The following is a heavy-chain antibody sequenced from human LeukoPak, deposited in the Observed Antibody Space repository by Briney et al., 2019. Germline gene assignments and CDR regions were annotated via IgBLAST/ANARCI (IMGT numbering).Heavy chain of an antibody. D-gene: IGHD4-23*01. J-gene: IGHJ4*02. CDR3: AHYGSTRPFDY. CDR1: GFSLSPSGVG. Sequence: SGPTLVNPTQTLALTCTFSGFSLSPSGVGVGWIRQPPVKALKWLALIYWADDKRYNPSMKNSLTITYDTSKNQVVLTMTNMDPVDVATYYCAHYGSTRPFDYWGQGTVVTVSS. CDR2: IYWADDK. V-gene: IGHV2-5*02.